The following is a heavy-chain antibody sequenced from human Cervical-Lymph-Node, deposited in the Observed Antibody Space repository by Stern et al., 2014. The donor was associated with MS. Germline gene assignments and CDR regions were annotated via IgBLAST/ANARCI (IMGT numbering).Heavy chain of an antibody. J-gene: IGHJ4*02. D-gene: IGHD5-18*01. Sequence: QVQLVQSGAEVKKPGSSVKVSCKASGGTFSSYAISWVRQAPGQGLEWMGGIILIFGTANYAQKFQGRVTITADESTSTAYMELSSLRSEDTAVYYCARGTQLWSPYYFDYWGQGTLVTVSS. CDR2: IILIFGTA. V-gene: IGHV1-69*01. CDR3: ARGTQLWSPYYFDY. CDR1: GGTFSSYA.